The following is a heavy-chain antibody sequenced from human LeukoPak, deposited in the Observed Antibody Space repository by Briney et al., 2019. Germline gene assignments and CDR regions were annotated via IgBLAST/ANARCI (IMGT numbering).Heavy chain of an antibody. CDR2: INPNSGGT. J-gene: IGHJ4*02. CDR1: GYTFTGYY. D-gene: IGHD2-15*01. V-gene: IGHV1-2*02. CDR3: ARGYIDCSGGSCWGY. Sequence: ASVKVSCKASGYTFTGYYMHWVRQAPGQGLEWMGWINPNSGGTNYAQKFQGRVTMTRDTSISTAYMELSRLRSDDTAVYYCARGYIDCSGGSCWGYWGQGTLVTVSS.